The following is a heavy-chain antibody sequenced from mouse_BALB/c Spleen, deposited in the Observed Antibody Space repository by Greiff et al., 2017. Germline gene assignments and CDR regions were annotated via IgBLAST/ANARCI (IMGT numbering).Heavy chain of an antibody. J-gene: IGHJ4*01. Sequence: QVQLQQPGAELVKPGASVKMSCKASGYTFTSYNMHWVKQTPGQGLEWIGAIYPGNGDTSYNQKFKGKATLTADKSSSTAYMQLSSLTSEDSAVYYCARDRGNYYAMDYWGQGTSVTVSS. V-gene: IGHV1-12*01. CDR3: ARDRGNYYAMDY. D-gene: IGHD2-1*01. CDR2: IYPGNGDT. CDR1: GYTFTSYN.